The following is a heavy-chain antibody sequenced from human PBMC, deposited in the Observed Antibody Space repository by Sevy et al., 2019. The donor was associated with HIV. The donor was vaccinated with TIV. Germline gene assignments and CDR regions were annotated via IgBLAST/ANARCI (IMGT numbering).Heavy chain of an antibody. CDR1: GFTFRTYG. CDR3: ANGDYYFDY. Sequence: GGSLRLSCAASGFTFRTYGMQWVRQAPGKGLEWVAFIRYDGNNKYYADSVKGRFTISRDNSKTTLYMPMNSLRAQDTAVYYCANGDYYFDYWGQGTLVTVSS. D-gene: IGHD2-21*02. V-gene: IGHV3-30*02. CDR2: IRYDGNNK. J-gene: IGHJ4*02.